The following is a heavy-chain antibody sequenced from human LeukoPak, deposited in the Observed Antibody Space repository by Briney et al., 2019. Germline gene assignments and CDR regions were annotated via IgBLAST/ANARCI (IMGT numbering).Heavy chain of an antibody. V-gene: IGHV4-38-2*02. CDR1: GGSISSYY. D-gene: IGHD6-19*01. CDR2: IYHSGST. J-gene: IGHJ4*02. Sequence: SETLSLTCTVSGGSISSYYWSWIRQSPGKGLEWIGSIYHSGSTYYNPSLKSRVTISVDTSKNQFSLKLRSVTAADTAVYYCARARYSTGWYVDYWGQGTLVTVSS. CDR3: ARARYSTGWYVDY.